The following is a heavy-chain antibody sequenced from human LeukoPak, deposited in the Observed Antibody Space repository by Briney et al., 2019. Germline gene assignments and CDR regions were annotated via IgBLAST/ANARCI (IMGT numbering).Heavy chain of an antibody. CDR3: ASGEDDYGDYG. J-gene: IGHJ4*02. D-gene: IGHD4-17*01. V-gene: IGHV3-11*01. CDR2: ISSSGKTI. Sequence: PGGSLRLSCAASGFTFSDYYMIWIRQAPGKGLEWVSYISSSGKTIFYADSVKGRFTISRDNAKNSLYLQMNSLTAEDTAVYYCASGEDDYGDYGGGQGTLVTVSS. CDR1: GFTFSDYY.